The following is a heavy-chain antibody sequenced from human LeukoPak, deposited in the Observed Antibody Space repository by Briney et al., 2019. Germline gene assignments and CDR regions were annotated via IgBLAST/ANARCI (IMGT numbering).Heavy chain of an antibody. CDR2: INPNSGGT. CDR1: GYTFTGYY. Sequence: ASVKVSCKASGYTFTGYYMHWVRQALGQGLEWMGWINPNSGGTNYAQKFQGWVTMTRDTSISTAYMELSRLRSDDTAVYYCARELLAGFWSGYFGPNWFDPWGQGTLVTVSS. V-gene: IGHV1-2*04. CDR3: ARELLAGFWSGYFGPNWFDP. J-gene: IGHJ5*02. D-gene: IGHD3-3*01.